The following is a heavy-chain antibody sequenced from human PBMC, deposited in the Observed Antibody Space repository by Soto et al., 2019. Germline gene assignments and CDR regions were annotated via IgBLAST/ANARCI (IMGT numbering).Heavy chain of an antibody. CDR3: AREATSGESFSYFFDL. CDR1: GASINSRDYF. J-gene: IGHJ4*02. V-gene: IGHV4-39*07. D-gene: IGHD2-2*01. Sequence: SETLSLTCTVSGASINSRDYFWGWIRQVPGKGPEWLGTITSRGDTFDSPSLKSRVIMSLDTSKNQFSLRPTSVTDTDTAVYFCAREATSGESFSYFFDLWGPGAPVTVSS. CDR2: ITSRGDT.